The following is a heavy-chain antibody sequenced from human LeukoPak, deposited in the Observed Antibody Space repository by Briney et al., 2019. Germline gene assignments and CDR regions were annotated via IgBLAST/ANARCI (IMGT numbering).Heavy chain of an antibody. J-gene: IGHJ4*02. CDR1: GGSISSSSYY. V-gene: IGHV4-39*07. CDR3: ARDPRPGCTSGSCNLSYFDF. CDR2: IYYSGST. Sequence: SETLSLTCTVSGGSISSSSYYWGWIRQPPGKGLEWIGSIYYSGSTYYNPSLKSRVSISVDKSNNQFSLKVNSVTAADTAVYYCARDPRPGCTSGSCNLSYFDFWGQGILVTVSS. D-gene: IGHD1-26*01.